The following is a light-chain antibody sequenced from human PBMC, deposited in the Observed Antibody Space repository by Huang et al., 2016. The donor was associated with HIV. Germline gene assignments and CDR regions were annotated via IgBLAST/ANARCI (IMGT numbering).Light chain of an antibody. J-gene: IGKJ4*01. V-gene: IGKV1-39*01. Sequence: DIQMTQSPSSLSASVGDRVTITCRASQSIGSDLNWYQQKPGKAPKLLIYATSSLQSGVPSRFSGSGSGTGFTLTISSLQPEDFASYFCQQTNSAPLTFGGGTKVEIK. CDR3: QQTNSAPLT. CDR1: QSIGSD. CDR2: ATS.